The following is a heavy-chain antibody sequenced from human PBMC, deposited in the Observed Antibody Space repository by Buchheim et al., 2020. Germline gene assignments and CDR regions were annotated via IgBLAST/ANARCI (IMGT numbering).Heavy chain of an antibody. CDR1: GFPFSSYG. V-gene: IGHV3-30*18. Sequence: QVQLVESGGGVVQPGRSLRLSCAASGFPFSSYGMHWVRQAPGKGLEWVAVISYDGSNKYYADSVKGRFTISRDNSKNTLYLQMNSLRAEDTAVYYCAKDFSTVAVAEFDYWGQGTL. D-gene: IGHD6-19*01. CDR3: AKDFSTVAVAEFDY. CDR2: ISYDGSNK. J-gene: IGHJ4*02.